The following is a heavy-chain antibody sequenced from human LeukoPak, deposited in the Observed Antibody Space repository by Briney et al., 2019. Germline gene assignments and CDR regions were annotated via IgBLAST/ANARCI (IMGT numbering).Heavy chain of an antibody. V-gene: IGHV4-4*02. Sequence: SETLSLTCGVSGGSITTTNWWTWVRQPPGKGLEWIGEVHLDGRTNYNPSLKSRVTISVDTSKNQFSLKLSSVTAADTAVYYCARRGEYFQHWGQGTLVTVSS. CDR2: VHLDGRT. CDR3: ARRGEYFQH. CDR1: GGSITTTNW. D-gene: IGHD3-10*01. J-gene: IGHJ1*01.